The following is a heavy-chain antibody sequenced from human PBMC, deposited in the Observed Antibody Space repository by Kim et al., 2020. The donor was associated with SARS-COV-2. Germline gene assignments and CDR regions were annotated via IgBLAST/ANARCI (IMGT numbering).Heavy chain of an antibody. J-gene: IGHJ4*02. D-gene: IGHD3-22*01. V-gene: IGHV4-31*03. CDR1: GGSISSGGYY. CDR2: IYYSGST. Sequence: SETLSLTCTVSGGSISSGGYYWSWIRQHPGKGLEWIGYIYYSGSTYYNPSLKSRVTISVDTSKNQFSLKLSSVTAADTAVYYCARGQGQITMIVVVVGAFDYWGQGTLVTVSS. CDR3: ARGQGQITMIVVVVGAFDY.